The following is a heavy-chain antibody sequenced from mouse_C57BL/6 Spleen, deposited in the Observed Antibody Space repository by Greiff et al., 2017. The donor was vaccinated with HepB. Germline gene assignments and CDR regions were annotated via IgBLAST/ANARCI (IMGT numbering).Heavy chain of an antibody. CDR3: TRGGAVVAPYAMDY. V-gene: IGHV5-9-1*02. Sequence: EVQGVESGEGLVKPGGSLTLSCAASGFTFSSYAMSWVRQTPEKRLEWVAYISSGGDYIYYADTVKGRFTISRDNARNTLYLQMSSLKSEDTAMYYCTRGGAVVAPYAMDYWGQGTSVTVSS. D-gene: IGHD1-1*01. CDR2: ISSGGDYI. CDR1: GFTFSSYA. J-gene: IGHJ4*01.